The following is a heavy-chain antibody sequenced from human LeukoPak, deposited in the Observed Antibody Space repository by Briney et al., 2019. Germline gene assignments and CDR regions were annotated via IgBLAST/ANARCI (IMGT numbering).Heavy chain of an antibody. V-gene: IGHV3-7*04. J-gene: IGHJ4*02. Sequence: GGSLRLSCEASGFTFSTYWMAWVHQAPGKGLEWVANIKEDASDKNYVESVKGRFTISRDNAKNSLYLQMNSLRAEDTAVYHCARDSTGSLDNWGQGTLVTVSS. CDR1: GFTFSTYW. CDR2: IKEDASDK. D-gene: IGHD6-19*01. CDR3: ARDSTGSLDN.